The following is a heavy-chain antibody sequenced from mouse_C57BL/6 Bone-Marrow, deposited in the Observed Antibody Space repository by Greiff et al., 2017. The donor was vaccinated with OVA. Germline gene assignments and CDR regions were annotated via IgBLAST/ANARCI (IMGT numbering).Heavy chain of an antibody. D-gene: IGHD2-5*01. CDR2: IYPRSGNT. V-gene: IGHV1-81*01. J-gene: IGHJ1*03. CDR1: GYTFTSYG. CDR3: ARDENYSNFPWYFEV. Sequence: QVQLQQSGAELARPGASVKLSCKASGYTFTSYGISWVKQRTGQGLEWIGEIYPRSGNTYYNEKFKGKATLTADKSSSTAYMELRSLTAEDSAVYFCARDENYSNFPWYFEVWGTGTTVTVSS.